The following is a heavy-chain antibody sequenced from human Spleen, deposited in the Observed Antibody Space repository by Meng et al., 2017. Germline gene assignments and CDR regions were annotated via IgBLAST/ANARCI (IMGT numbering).Heavy chain of an antibody. CDR3: ARDEDISAAGKLFGDY. CDR2: INPKSGDT. V-gene: IGHV1-2*06. CDR1: VYNFPDYY. D-gene: IGHD6-13*01. Sequence: QVPLVQSGPELKKPGASVKVACKPSVYNFPDYYIHWVRRAPGQGLEWMGRINPKSGDTHYAQKFQARVTMTGDTSISTAYMELSGLRSDDTAMYYCARDEDISAAGKLFGDYWGQGTLVTVSS. J-gene: IGHJ4*02.